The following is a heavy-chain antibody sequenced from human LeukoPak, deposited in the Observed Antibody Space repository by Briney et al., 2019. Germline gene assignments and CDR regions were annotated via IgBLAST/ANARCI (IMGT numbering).Heavy chain of an antibody. CDR2: MSSSGNTI. Sequence: GGSLRLSCAASGLTFSNYGMHWVRPAPGKGLERVSFMSSSGNTIYYADSVKGRFTISRDNARNSLYLQMNSLRDEDTAVYYCARDIRYFDWLQSAHSNAFDIWGQGTMVTVSS. CDR1: GLTFSNYG. J-gene: IGHJ3*02. D-gene: IGHD3-9*01. CDR3: ARDIRYFDWLQSAHSNAFDI. V-gene: IGHV3-48*02.